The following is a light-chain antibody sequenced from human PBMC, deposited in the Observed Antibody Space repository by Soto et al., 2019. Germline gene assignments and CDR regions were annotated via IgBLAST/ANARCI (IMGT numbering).Light chain of an antibody. V-gene: IGKV1-5*01. CDR2: DAS. CDR1: QSITTW. J-gene: IGKJ4*01. Sequence: DIRMTQSHSTLSASVGDRVTITCRASQSITTWLAWYQQKQGRAPKXLIYDASSLQSGVPSRFSVIGYGTEGTLNISSLQPDDGPTYDCQQDNRDSFTFGGGTKVEIK. CDR3: QQDNRDSFT.